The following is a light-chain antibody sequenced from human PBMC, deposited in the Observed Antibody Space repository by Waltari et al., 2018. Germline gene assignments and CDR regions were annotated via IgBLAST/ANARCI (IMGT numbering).Light chain of an antibody. CDR3: SSYTSSSTLV. V-gene: IGLV2-14*01. J-gene: IGLJ2*01. CDR2: EVS. Sequence: QSALTQPASVSGSPGQSITISCTGTSSDVGGYNYVSWYQQHPGKAPKLIIYEVSNRPSGVSNSFSGSKSGNTASLTISGLQAEDEADYYCSSYTSSSTLVFGGGTKLTVL. CDR1: SSDVGGYNY.